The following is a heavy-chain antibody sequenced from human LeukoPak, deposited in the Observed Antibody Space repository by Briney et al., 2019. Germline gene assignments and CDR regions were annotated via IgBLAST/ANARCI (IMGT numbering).Heavy chain of an antibody. CDR1: GFTFSSYA. J-gene: IGHJ4*02. V-gene: IGHV3-23*01. Sequence: PGGSLSLSCAASGFTFSSYAMSWVRQAAGKGLEWVSAISGSGGSTYYADSVKGRFTISRDNYKNTLYLQMKSLRAEDTAVYYCAKSDQVVPAAMGDFDHWGQGTLVTVSS. CDR3: AKSDQVVPAAMGDFDH. D-gene: IGHD2-2*01. CDR2: ISGSGGST.